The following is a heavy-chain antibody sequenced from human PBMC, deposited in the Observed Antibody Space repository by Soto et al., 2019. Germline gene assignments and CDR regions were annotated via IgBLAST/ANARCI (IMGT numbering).Heavy chain of an antibody. V-gene: IGHV3-33*03. CDR2: IWYDGSNK. CDR1: GFSFSSYG. J-gene: IGHJ3*01. CDR3: ARAQYSASYFDDFDD. Sequence: PEGSLRLSCAASGFSFSSYGMHWVRQAPGKGLEWVAVIWYDGSNKYYAESVKGRFTISRDNSKNTLYLQMNSLTGADTAVYYCARAQYSASYFDDFDDWGQGAMVTVSS. D-gene: IGHD1-26*01.